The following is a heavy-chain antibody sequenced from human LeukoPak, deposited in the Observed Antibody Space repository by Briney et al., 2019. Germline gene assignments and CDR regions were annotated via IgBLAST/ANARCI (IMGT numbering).Heavy chain of an antibody. CDR3: AGDVGNIAALGY. Sequence: PGGSLRLSCAASGFTFSTYWMHWVRQAPGKGLVWVSRINSDGSITTYADSVKGRFTISRDNAKTTLNLQMNSLRAEDTAVYYCAGDVGNIAALGYWGQGTLVTVSS. J-gene: IGHJ4*02. V-gene: IGHV3-74*01. CDR2: INSDGSIT. CDR1: GFTFSTYW. D-gene: IGHD6-6*01.